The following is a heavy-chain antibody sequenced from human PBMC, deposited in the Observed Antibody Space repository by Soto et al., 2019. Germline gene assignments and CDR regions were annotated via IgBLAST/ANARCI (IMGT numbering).Heavy chain of an antibody. Sequence: TLSLTCAVYGGSLSGNYWGWTRQPPGKGLEWIGETHHSGSTAYNPSLKSRVTISVDTSRNQFSLKLNSVTAADTAVYYCARTTAAIHLNYWSQGTLVTVSS. CDR3: ARTTAAIHLNY. CDR1: GGSLSGNY. J-gene: IGHJ4*02. CDR2: THHSGST. D-gene: IGHD2-21*02. V-gene: IGHV4-34*01.